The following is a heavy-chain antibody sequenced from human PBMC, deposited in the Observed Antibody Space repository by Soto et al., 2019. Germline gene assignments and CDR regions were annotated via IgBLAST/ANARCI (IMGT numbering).Heavy chain of an antibody. D-gene: IGHD3-22*01. Sequence: PGGSLRLSCAASGFTFSRYSMNWVRQAPGKGLEWVSYISSSSSTIYYADSVKGRFTISRDNAKNSLYLQMNSLRAEDTAVYYCARDPPLDSSGYYFNYYYYGMDVWGQGTTVTVSS. CDR1: GFTFSRYS. CDR3: ARDPPLDSSGYYFNYYYYGMDV. J-gene: IGHJ6*02. V-gene: IGHV3-48*01. CDR2: ISSSSSTI.